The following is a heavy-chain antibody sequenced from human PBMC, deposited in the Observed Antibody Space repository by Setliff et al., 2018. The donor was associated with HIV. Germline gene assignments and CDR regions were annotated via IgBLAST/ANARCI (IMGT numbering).Heavy chain of an antibody. D-gene: IGHD5-12*01. V-gene: IGHV4-61*02. CDR3: ARDKRFGYDYGGYDY. J-gene: IGHJ4*02. CDR1: GGSISSRSYY. CDR2: IYSNGNT. Sequence: SETLSLTCTVSGGSISSRSYYWSWLRQPAGRGLEWIGRIYSNGNTDYNPSLKSRVTISEDTSKNQFSLKLRSVTAADTAVYYCARDKRFGYDYGGYDYWGQGTVVTVSS.